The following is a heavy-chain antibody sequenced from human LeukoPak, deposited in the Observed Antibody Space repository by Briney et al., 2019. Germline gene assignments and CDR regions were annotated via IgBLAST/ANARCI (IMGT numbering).Heavy chain of an antibody. CDR1: GYSFPTYW. CDR2: IYPGDSDT. Sequence: GESLKNSCKGSGYSFPTYWIVWVRQMPGKGLECMGIIYPGDSDTRYSPSFQGQVTISADESISTAYVQWNSLKASDTAMYYCARGYGSGWYDYRGQGTLVTVSS. CDR3: ARGYGSGWYDY. J-gene: IGHJ4*02. V-gene: IGHV5-51*01. D-gene: IGHD6-19*01.